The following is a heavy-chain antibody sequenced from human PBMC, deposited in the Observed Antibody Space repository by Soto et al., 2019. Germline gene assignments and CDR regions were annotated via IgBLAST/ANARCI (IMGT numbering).Heavy chain of an antibody. V-gene: IGHV3-30*18. CDR2: ILYDGTKT. CDR1: GFTFNSYG. Sequence: VQLVESGGGLVQPGGSLILSCAASGFTFNSYGMYWVRQAPGKGLDWVSHILYDGTKTYYADSVQGRFTISRDNSRNTLYLQMDRMRLEDTAVYFCVKDLAHMADHWGQGTLVIVSS. CDR3: VKDLAHMADH. J-gene: IGHJ4*02.